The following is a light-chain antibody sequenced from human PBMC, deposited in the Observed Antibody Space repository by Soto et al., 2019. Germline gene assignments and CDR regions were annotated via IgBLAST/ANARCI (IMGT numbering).Light chain of an antibody. V-gene: IGKV3-15*01. J-gene: IGKJ5*01. CDR3: QQYNNWPPIT. CDR1: QSVSSN. Sequence: GMAMSSATPFVSPWERATLSCRASQSVSSNLVWYQQKPGQAPRLLIYGASTRATGIPARFSGSGSGTEFTLTISSLHSEDFAVYYCQQYNNWPPITFRQGTRLEIK. CDR2: GAS.